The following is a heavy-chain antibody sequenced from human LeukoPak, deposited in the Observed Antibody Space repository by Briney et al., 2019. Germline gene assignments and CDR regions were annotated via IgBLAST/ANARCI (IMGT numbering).Heavy chain of an antibody. J-gene: IGHJ4*02. Sequence: GGSLRLSCAASGFTFSTYAMIWVRQAPGKGVEWVAVISYDGSNKYYADSVKGRFTISRDNSKNTLYLQMNSLRAEDTAVYYCAKEVFGVVIIGIDYWGQGTLVTVSS. D-gene: IGHD3-3*01. V-gene: IGHV3-30*18. CDR2: ISYDGSNK. CDR3: AKEVFGVVIIGIDY. CDR1: GFTFSTYA.